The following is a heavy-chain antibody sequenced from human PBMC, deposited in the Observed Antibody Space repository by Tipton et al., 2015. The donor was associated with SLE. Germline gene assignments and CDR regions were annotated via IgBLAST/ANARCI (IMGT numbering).Heavy chain of an antibody. CDR2: IFYSGST. Sequence: GLVKPSETLSLTCTVSGGSISTSNYYWGWLRQPPGKGLEWIGSIFYSGSTYYNPSLKSRVTISVDTSKNQFSLKLSSVTAADTAVYYCARTHRAAAEDWFDPWGQGTLVTVSS. J-gene: IGHJ5*02. CDR1: GGSISTSNYY. V-gene: IGHV4-39*07. D-gene: IGHD6-13*01. CDR3: ARTHRAAAEDWFDP.